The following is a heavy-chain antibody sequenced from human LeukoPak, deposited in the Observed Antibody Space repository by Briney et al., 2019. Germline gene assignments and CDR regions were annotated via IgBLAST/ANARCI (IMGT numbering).Heavy chain of an antibody. CDR3: ARGGRYYYYMDV. CDR2: IYPRDSDT. D-gene: IGHD6-25*01. V-gene: IGHV5-51*01. J-gene: IGHJ6*03. CDR1: GYNFPIYW. Sequence: GESLKISCQGSGYNFPIYWIGWVRQMPGKGLEWMGIIYPRDSDTRYSPSFQGQVTISADKSISTAYLQWTSLKASDTAMYYCARGGRYYYYMDVWGKGTTVTVSS.